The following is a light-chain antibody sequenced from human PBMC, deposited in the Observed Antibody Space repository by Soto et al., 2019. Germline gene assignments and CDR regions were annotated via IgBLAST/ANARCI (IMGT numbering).Light chain of an antibody. J-gene: IGKJ4*02. CDR2: KAS. CDR3: QQYNPFPLT. Sequence: DIQMTQSPSTLSASVGDRVTITCRASQSISTWLAWYQQKPGKAPKLLIYKASSLESGVPSRFSGSRSGTEFTLTISSLQPDDFATYYCQQYNPFPLTFGGGTTVEIK. V-gene: IGKV1-5*03. CDR1: QSISTW.